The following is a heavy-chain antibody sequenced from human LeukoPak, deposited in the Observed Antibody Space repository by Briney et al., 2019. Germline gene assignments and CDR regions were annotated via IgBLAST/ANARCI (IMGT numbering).Heavy chain of an antibody. V-gene: IGHV4-61*02. CDR3: ARGVDY. Sequence: SETLSLTCTVSGGSISSGSYYWSWIRHPAGKGLEWIGRIYTSGSTNYNPSLKSRVTISVDTSKNQFSLKLSSVTAADTAVYYCARGVDYWGQGTLVTVXS. CDR1: GGSISSGSYY. CDR2: IYTSGST. J-gene: IGHJ4*02.